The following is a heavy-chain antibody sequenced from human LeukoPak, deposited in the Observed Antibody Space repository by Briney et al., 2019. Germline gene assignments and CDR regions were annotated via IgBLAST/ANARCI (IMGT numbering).Heavy chain of an antibody. J-gene: IGHJ4*02. Sequence: GGSLRLSCAASGFIIRNYAMHLVRQASGKGLEWVALVSYDGSDKLYVDSVKGRFTISRDNSKNTLYLQMNSLRAEDTAVYYCAKNYYDSYGYYYWFHYWGQGTLVTVSS. CDR3: AKNYYDSYGYYYWFHY. CDR2: VSYDGSDK. V-gene: IGHV3-30-3*01. D-gene: IGHD3-22*01. CDR1: GFIIRNYA.